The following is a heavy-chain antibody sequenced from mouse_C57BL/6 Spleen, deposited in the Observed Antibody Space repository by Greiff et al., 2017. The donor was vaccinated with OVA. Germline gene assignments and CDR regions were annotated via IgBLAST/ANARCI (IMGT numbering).Heavy chain of an antibody. J-gene: IGHJ4*01. CDR3: ARRWDDAMDY. D-gene: IGHD4-1*01. V-gene: IGHV1-55*01. CDR2: IYPGSGST. Sequence: QVQLQQPGAELVKPGASVKMSCKASGYTFTSYWITWVKQRPGQGLEWIGDIYPGSGSTNYNEKFKSKATLTVDKSSSTAYMQLSSLTSEDSAVYYCARRWDDAMDYWGQGTSVTVSS. CDR1: GYTFTSYW.